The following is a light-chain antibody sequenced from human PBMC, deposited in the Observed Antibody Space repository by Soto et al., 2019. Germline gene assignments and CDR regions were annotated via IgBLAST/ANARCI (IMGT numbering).Light chain of an antibody. V-gene: IGLV2-14*03. Sequence: QSALAQPASVSGSRGQSITISCTGTSSDVGRYNYVSWFQQHPGKVPKLIIYDVSNWSSGVSDRFSGSKSGNTASLTISGLHPEDEADYYCSSFTSSSTFVFGTGTKLTVL. J-gene: IGLJ1*01. CDR1: SSDVGRYNY. CDR3: SSFTSSSTFV. CDR2: DVS.